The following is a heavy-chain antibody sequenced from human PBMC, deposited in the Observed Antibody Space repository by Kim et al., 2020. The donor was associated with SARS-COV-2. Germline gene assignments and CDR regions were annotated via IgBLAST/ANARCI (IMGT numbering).Heavy chain of an antibody. CDR3: AGSERGGYCTNGVCHYYYGMDV. Sequence: SETLSLTCTVSGGSISSYYWSWIRQPPGKGLEWIGYIYYSGSTNYNPSLKSRVTISVDTSKNQFSLKLSSVTAADTAVYYCAGSERGGYCTNGVCHYYYGMDVWGQGTTVTVSS. CDR2: IYYSGST. D-gene: IGHD2-8*01. CDR1: GGSISSYY. V-gene: IGHV4-59*08. J-gene: IGHJ6*02.